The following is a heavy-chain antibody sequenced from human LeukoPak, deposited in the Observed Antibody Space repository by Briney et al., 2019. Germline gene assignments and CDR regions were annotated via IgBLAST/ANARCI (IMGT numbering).Heavy chain of an antibody. V-gene: IGHV4-61*02. CDR2: IYTSGST. D-gene: IGHD2-2*01. CDR1: GGSISSGSYY. CDR3: ARIVVVAAGAFDI. J-gene: IGHJ3*02. Sequence: SQTLSLTCTVSGGSISSGSYYWSWIRQPAGKGLEWIGRIYTSGSTNYNPSLKSRVTISVDTSKNQFSLKLSSVTAADTAVYYCARIVVVAAGAFDIWGQGTMVTVSS.